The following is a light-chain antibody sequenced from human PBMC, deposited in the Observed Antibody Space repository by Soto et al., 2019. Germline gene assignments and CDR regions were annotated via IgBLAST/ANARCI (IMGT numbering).Light chain of an antibody. Sequence: VLTQPPSVSAAPGQKVTISCSGNSSNTGANSVSWYQQLPGTAPKLLIYDDNKRPSGIPDRFSGSKSGTSATLGITGFQTGGEADYYCGSWDSSLSAYVFGNGTKVTVL. CDR2: DDN. CDR3: GSWDSSLSAYV. V-gene: IGLV1-51*01. J-gene: IGLJ1*01. CDR1: SSNTGANS.